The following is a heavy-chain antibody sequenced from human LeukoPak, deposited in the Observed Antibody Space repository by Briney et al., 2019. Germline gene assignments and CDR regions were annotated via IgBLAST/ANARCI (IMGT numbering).Heavy chain of an antibody. CDR2: IREDGSEK. J-gene: IGHJ4*02. CDR3: ARVSNDISRKFDY. CDR1: GFTFSSSW. V-gene: IGHV3-7*01. Sequence: PGGSLRLSCAASGFTFSSSWMTWVRQAPGKGLEWVASIREDGSEKTSVDSVKGRFTISRDNAKNSLYLQMNSLRAEDTAVYYCARVSNDISRKFDYWGQGTLVTVSS. D-gene: IGHD1-1*01.